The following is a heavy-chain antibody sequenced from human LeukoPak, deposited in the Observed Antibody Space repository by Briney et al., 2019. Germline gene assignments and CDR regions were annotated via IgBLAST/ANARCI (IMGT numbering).Heavy chain of an antibody. CDR2: IYHSGST. D-gene: IGHD4-17*01. J-gene: IGHJ4*02. CDR1: GGSISSSNW. Sequence: PSGTLSLTCAVSGGSISSSNWWSWVRQPPGKGLEWIGEIYHSGSTNYNPSLKSRVTISVDTSKNQFSLKLSSVTAADTAVYYCASETETTVTTFRDYWGQGTLVTVSS. CDR3: ASETETTVTTFRDY. V-gene: IGHV4-4*02.